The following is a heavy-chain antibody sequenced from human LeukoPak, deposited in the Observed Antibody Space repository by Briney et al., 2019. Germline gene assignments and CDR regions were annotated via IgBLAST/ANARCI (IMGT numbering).Heavy chain of an antibody. CDR2: ISSSSSTI. D-gene: IGHD3-22*01. CDR1: GFTFSSYS. CDR3: ARDPGGYYNAPAFDI. V-gene: IGHV3-48*02. J-gene: IGHJ3*02. Sequence: GGSLRLSCAASGFTFSSYSMNWVRQAPGKGLEWVSYISSSSSTIYYADSVKGRFTISRDNAKNSLYLQMNSLRDEDTARYYCARDPGGYYNAPAFDIWGQGTMVTVSS.